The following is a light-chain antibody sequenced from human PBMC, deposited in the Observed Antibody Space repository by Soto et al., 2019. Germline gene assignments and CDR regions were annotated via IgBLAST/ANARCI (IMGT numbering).Light chain of an antibody. CDR3: QQFGDSSYT. J-gene: IGKJ2*01. V-gene: IGKV3-20*01. CDR1: QSVNNNY. Sequence: EIVLTQSPGTLSLSPGERATLSCRASQSVNNNYLAWYQQKPGQAPRMLIYGASRRAAGIPDRFSGSESGRGFRLSISRLEPEDFAVYYCQQFGDSSYTFGQGTKLEIK. CDR2: GAS.